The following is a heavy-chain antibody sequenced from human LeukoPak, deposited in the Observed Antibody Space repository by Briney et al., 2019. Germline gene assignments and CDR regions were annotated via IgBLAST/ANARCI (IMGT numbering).Heavy chain of an antibody. J-gene: IGHJ4*02. Sequence: GGSLRLSCAASGFSFNAYWMAWVRQAPGTGLEWVANINPAGSETFHVDPVKGRFTISRDNAKNSLYLQMNSLRAEDTAMYYCARDSAGNDYWGQGTLVTVSS. CDR1: GFSFNAYW. D-gene: IGHD6-13*01. CDR3: ARDSAGNDY. CDR2: INPAGSET. V-gene: IGHV3-7*01.